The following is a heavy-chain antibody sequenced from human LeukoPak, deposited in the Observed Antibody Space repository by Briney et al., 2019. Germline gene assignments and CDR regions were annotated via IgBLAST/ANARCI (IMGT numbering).Heavy chain of an antibody. CDR3: AKDRRYSHGLYYFDY. J-gene: IGHJ4*02. D-gene: IGHD5-18*01. CDR1: GFTFDDYA. V-gene: IGHV3-9*01. CDR2: ISWNSGSI. Sequence: GGSLRLSCAASGFTFDDYAMHWVRHAPGKGLEWVSGISWNSGSIGYADSVKGRFTVSRDNAKNSLYLQMNSLRAEDTALYYCAKDRRYSHGLYYFDYWGQGTLVTVSS.